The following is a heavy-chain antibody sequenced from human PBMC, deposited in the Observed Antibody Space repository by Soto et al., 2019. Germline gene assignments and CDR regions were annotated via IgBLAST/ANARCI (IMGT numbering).Heavy chain of an antibody. CDR1: GFTFGPYW. CDR3: ARPYTVAGSSYWCFDL. D-gene: IGHD3-16*01. V-gene: IGHV3-7*01. J-gene: IGHJ2*01. CDR2: IKPDGSEK. Sequence: EVQLVESGGGLVQPGGSLRLSCAASGFTFGPYWMTWVRQAPGKGLEWVAKIKPDGSEKYYVESVKGRFTISRDNPKTSLYLQMNSLRAEDTAVYYCARPYTVAGSSYWCFDLWGRGTLVTVSS.